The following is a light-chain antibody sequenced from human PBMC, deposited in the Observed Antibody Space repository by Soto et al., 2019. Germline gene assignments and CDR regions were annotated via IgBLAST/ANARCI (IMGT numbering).Light chain of an antibody. CDR3: QQRINWPLT. CDR1: QSVGSN. CDR2: DAV. V-gene: IGKV3-11*01. J-gene: IGKJ4*01. Sequence: VLTQSPATLSVSPGETATLSCRASQSVGSNLAWYQQKPGQAPRLLIYDAVNRATGIPARFSGSGSGTDFTLTIGSLEPEDSGVYYCQQRINWPLTFGGGTKVDIK.